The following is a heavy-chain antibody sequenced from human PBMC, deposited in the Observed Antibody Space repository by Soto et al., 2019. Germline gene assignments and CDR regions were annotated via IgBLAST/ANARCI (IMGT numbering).Heavy chain of an antibody. D-gene: IGHD1-26*01. CDR1: GYTFTSYG. Sequence: QVQLVQSGAEVKKPGASVKVSCKASGYTFTSYGLSWVRQAPGQGLEWMRRISAYNYNTNYAQKLKGRVTMTTDTSTSTAYMELRCLRSDDTAVYYCARVVGALGHWFDPWGQGTLVTVSS. CDR2: ISAYNYNT. CDR3: ARVVGALGHWFDP. J-gene: IGHJ5*02. V-gene: IGHV1-18*01.